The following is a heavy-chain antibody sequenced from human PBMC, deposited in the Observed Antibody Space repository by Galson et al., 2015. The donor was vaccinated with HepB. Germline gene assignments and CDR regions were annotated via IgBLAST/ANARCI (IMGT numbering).Heavy chain of an antibody. J-gene: IGHJ5*02. CDR1: GGTFSSYA. CDR3: ARDYGEGHGGFDP. Sequence: SVKVSCKASGGTFSSYAISWVRQAPGQGLEWMGGIIPIFGTANYAQKFQGKVTITADESTSTAYMELSSLRSEDTAVYYCARDYGEGHGGFDPWGQGTLVTVSS. D-gene: IGHD4-17*01. CDR2: IIPIFGTA. V-gene: IGHV1-69*13.